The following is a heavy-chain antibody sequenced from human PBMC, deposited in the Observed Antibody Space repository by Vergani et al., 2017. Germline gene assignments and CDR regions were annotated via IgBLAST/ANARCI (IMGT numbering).Heavy chain of an antibody. CDR3: AREYYDILTGYLSPYGMAV. Sequence: QVQLVESGGGVVQPGRSLRLSCAASGFTFSSYAMHWVRQAPGKGLEWVAVISYDGSNKYYADSVKGRFTISRDNSKNTLYLQMNSLRAEDTAVYYCAREYYDILTGYLSPYGMAVGSEGTTVTVSS. CDR2: ISYDGSNK. V-gene: IGHV3-30-3*01. J-gene: IGHJ6*04. D-gene: IGHD3-9*01. CDR1: GFTFSSYA.